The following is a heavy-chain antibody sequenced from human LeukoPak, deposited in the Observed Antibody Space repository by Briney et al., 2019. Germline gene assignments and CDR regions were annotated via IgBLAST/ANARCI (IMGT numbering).Heavy chain of an antibody. CDR2: IKQDGSEK. CDR1: GFTFSSYW. J-gene: IGHJ3*02. D-gene: IGHD2-2*01. Sequence: GGSLRLSCAASGFTFSSYWMSWVRQAPGKGLEWVANIKQDGSEKYYVDSVKGRFTISRDNAKNSLYLQMNSLRAEDTAVYYCARDPGGRVVVSAATAFDIWGQGTMVTVSS. V-gene: IGHV3-7*01. CDR3: ARDPGGRVVVSAATAFDI.